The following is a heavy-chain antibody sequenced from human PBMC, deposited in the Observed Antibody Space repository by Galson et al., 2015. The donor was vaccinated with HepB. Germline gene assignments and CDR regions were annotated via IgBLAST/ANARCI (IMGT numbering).Heavy chain of an antibody. J-gene: IGHJ4*02. CDR2: TYYRSKWYN. CDR1: GDSVSSNSVA. D-gene: IGHD3-16*01. Sequence: CAISGDSVSSNSVAWNWIRQSPSRGLEWLGRTYYRSKWYNDYALSVKSRITINSDTSKNQFSLQLNSVIPDDTAVYYCTRQRGGFDYWGQGNLVTVSS. CDR3: TRQRGGFDY. V-gene: IGHV6-1*01.